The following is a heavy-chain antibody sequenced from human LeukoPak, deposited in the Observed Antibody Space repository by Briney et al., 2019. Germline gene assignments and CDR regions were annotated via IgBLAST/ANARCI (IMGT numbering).Heavy chain of an antibody. V-gene: IGHV5-51*01. CDR2: IYPGDSDT. CDR3: ARIEYSSSTLFDY. CDR1: GYSFTSYW. D-gene: IGHD6-6*01. Sequence: GESLKISCKGSGYSFTSYWIGWVRQMPGKGLEWMGIIYPGDSDTRYSPSFQGQVTTSADKSISTAYLQWSSLKASDTAMYYCARIEYSSSTLFDYWGQGTLVTVSS. J-gene: IGHJ4*02.